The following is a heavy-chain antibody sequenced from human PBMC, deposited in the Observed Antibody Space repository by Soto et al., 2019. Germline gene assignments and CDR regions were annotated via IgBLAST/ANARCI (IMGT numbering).Heavy chain of an antibody. CDR3: TTDYILAATECDY. Sequence: GSLRLSCAASGFTFRNALMNWIRQAPGKGLEWVGRIKSKTDGGTTDYAAPVKGRFTISRDDSKNTLYLQMNSLKTEDTAVYYCTTDYILAATECDYWGQGTLVTVSS. D-gene: IGHD1-26*01. CDR2: IKSKTDGGTT. J-gene: IGHJ4*02. V-gene: IGHV3-15*07. CDR1: GFTFRNAL.